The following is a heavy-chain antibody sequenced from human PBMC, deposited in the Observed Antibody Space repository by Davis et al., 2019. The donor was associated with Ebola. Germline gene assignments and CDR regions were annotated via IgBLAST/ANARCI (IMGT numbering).Heavy chain of an antibody. CDR1: GYTFTSYA. J-gene: IGHJ4*02. Sequence: AASVKVSCKASGYTFTSYAMHWVRQAPGQRLEWMGWINAGNGNTKYSQKFQGRVTITADESTSTAYMELSSLRSEDTAVYYCARGLYGDYVLDYWGQGTLVTVSS. CDR2: INAGNGNT. D-gene: IGHD4-17*01. CDR3: ARGLYGDYVLDY. V-gene: IGHV1-3*01.